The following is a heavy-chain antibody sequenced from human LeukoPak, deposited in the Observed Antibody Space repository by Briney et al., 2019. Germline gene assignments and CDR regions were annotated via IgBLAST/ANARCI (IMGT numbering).Heavy chain of an antibody. J-gene: IGHJ5*02. CDR2: IHDSGST. CDR1: GGSISSGDYH. D-gene: IGHD3-10*01. Sequence: SQTLSLTCTVSGGSISSGDYHWNWIRQPPGEGLEWMGFIHDSGSTYYNPSLKSRIIISRDVSKKQFSLKLSSVTAADTAVYYCARGFGAGNYYYGWFDPWGQGTLVTVSS. CDR3: ARGFGAGNYYYGWFDP. V-gene: IGHV4-30-4*01.